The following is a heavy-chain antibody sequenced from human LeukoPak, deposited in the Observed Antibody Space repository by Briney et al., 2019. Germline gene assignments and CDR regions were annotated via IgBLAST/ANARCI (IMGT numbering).Heavy chain of an antibody. J-gene: IGHJ4*02. CDR2: IKEDGSVK. Sequence: PGGSLRLSCTASGFTFNTYWMSWVRQAPGKGLEWVANIKEDGSVKYYVASVKGRFTISRDDSKNTLYLQMNSLRAEDTAVYYCARDRSEDYGGNYFDYWGQGTLVTVSS. D-gene: IGHD4-23*01. CDR3: ARDRSEDYGGNYFDY. V-gene: IGHV3-7*01. CDR1: GFTFNTYW.